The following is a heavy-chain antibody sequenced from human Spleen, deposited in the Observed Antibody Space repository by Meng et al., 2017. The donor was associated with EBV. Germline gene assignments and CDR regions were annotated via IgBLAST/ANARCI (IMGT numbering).Heavy chain of an antibody. D-gene: IGHD6-13*01. J-gene: IGHJ4*02. Sequence: VQLQESGPGLVKPSGTLSLTCGVSGAPISSSHWWSWVRQTPGKGLEWIGEIFDSGTTNYNPSLKSRVTISVGKSKSQFSLQLTSVTAADTALYYCASHLVTPGTRGFDHWGPGILVTVSS. CDR3: ASHLVTPGTRGFDH. CDR2: IFDSGTT. V-gene: IGHV4-4*02. CDR1: GAPISSSHW.